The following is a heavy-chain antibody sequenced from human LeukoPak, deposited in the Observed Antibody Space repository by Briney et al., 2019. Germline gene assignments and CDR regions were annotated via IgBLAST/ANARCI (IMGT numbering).Heavy chain of an antibody. CDR3: ASRSYDFWSGFDY. CDR1: GGSISSYY. CDR2: IFYNVYT. V-gene: IGHV4-59*08. D-gene: IGHD3-3*01. J-gene: IGHJ4*02. Sequence: PSETLPLTCSVSGGSISSYYWTWIRQSPGKGLEYVAYIFYNVYTDYNPSLKSRVSVSVDTSKKQVSLKLSSVTAADTAVYYCASRSYDFWSGFDYWGQGTLVTVSS.